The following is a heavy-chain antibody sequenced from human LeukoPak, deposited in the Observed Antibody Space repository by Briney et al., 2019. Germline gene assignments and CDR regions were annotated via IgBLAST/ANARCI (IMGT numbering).Heavy chain of an antibody. CDR2: INHSGST. CDR1: GGSFSGYY. V-gene: IGHV4-34*01. Sequence: PSETLSLTCAVYGGSFSGYYWSWIRQPPGKGLEWVGEINHSGSTNYNPSLKCRVTISVDTSKNQFSLKLSSVNAADTAMYYCARHRQWLSEGNWFDPWGQGTLVTVSS. J-gene: IGHJ5*02. CDR3: ARHRQWLSEGNWFDP. D-gene: IGHD6-19*01.